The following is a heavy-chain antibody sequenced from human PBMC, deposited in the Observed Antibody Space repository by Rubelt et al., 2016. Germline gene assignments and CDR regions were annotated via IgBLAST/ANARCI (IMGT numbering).Heavy chain of an antibody. CDR1: GCSFSDYS. CDR2: ITSGSAMI. J-gene: IGHJ4*02. CDR3: ASDSVG. Sequence: EVQLVESGGGLVQPGGSLRLSCAASGCSFSDYSMNWVRQAPGKGLEWLSYITSGSAMIHYADTVKGRLTTARDNAKKSLYLEMNSLRVEDTAVYSCASDSVGWGQGTLVTVSS. V-gene: IGHV3-48*04. D-gene: IGHD6-25*01.